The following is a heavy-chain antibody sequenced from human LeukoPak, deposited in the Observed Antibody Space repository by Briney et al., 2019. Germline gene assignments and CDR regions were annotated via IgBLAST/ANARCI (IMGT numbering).Heavy chain of an antibody. Sequence: GGSLRLSCAASGFTFISSFAMAWVRQAPGKGLEWVSVVSSSGGSTYYADSVKGRFTISRDNSKNTLYLQMNSLRAEDKAVYYCANQRWLQLQLDYWGQGTLVTVST. CDR3: ANQRWLQLQLDY. D-gene: IGHD5-24*01. CDR1: GFTFISSFA. CDR2: VSSSGGST. J-gene: IGHJ4*02. V-gene: IGHV3-23*01.